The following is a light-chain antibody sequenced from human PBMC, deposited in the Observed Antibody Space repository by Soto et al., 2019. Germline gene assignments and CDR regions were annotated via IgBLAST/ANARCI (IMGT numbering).Light chain of an antibody. Sequence: QSALTQPASVSGSPGQSITISCTGTSSDDGSYNLVSWYQQHPGKAPKLMIYEGSKRTSGVSNRFSGSKSGNTASLTISGLQAEDEADYYCCSYAGSSTYVFGTGTKLTVL. CDR2: EGS. CDR1: SSDDGSYNL. V-gene: IGLV2-23*01. J-gene: IGLJ1*01. CDR3: CSYAGSSTYV.